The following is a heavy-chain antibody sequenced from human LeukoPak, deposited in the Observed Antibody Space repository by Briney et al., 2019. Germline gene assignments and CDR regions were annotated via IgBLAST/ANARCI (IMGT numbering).Heavy chain of an antibody. Sequence: PSETLSLTCTVSGGSVSSHYWSWIRQPPGKGLEWIGYIYYSGGTNYNPSLKSRVTISVDTSKNQFSLKLSSLIAADTGVYYCARAPIAITTSAFLDGFDIWGQGTMVTVSS. V-gene: IGHV4-59*02. CDR1: GGSVSSHY. CDR3: ARAPIAITTSAFLDGFDI. CDR2: IYYSGGT. J-gene: IGHJ3*02. D-gene: IGHD1/OR15-1a*01.